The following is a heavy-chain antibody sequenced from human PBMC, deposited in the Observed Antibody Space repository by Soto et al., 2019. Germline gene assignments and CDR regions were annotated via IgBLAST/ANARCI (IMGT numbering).Heavy chain of an antibody. J-gene: IGHJ4*02. CDR3: ARVDPLPYYDFWSGHYYFDY. D-gene: IGHD3-3*01. V-gene: IGHV3-7*03. CDR2: IKQDGSEK. CDR1: GFTFSSYW. Sequence: GGSLRLSCAASGFTFSSYWMSWVRQAPGKGLEWVANIKQDGSEKYYVDSVKGRFTISRGNAKNSLYLQMNSLRAEDTAVYYCARVDPLPYYDFWSGHYYFDYWGQGTLVTVSS.